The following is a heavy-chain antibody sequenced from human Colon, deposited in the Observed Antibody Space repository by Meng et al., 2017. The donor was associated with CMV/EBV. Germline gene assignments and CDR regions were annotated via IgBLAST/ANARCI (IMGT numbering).Heavy chain of an antibody. CDR1: GITFRTYW. Sequence: GGSLRLSCVVSGITFRTYWMYWVRQVPGRGLVWVSHINSDGSSTNYADSVKGRFTISRDNAKNTLYLQMNSLRGEDTAVYYCARDPKVLDTTLAKGYWGQGTLVTVSS. J-gene: IGHJ4*02. D-gene: IGHD5-18*01. V-gene: IGHV3-74*01. CDR2: INSDGSST. CDR3: ARDPKVLDTTLAKGY.